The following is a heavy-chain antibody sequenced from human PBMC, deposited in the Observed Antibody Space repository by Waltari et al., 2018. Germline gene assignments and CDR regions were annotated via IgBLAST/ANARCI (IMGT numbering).Heavy chain of an antibody. J-gene: IGHJ5*02. CDR3: ARALAPKWFDP. CDR1: GGSISRSGYY. Sequence: QVQLQESGPGLVKSSETLSLTCTVSGGSISRSGYYWGWVRQPPGKGLEWFANIYYSGATYYSPSLRRRATISLDTSKNQFSLRLTSVTAADTAVYYCARALAPKWFDPWGRGTLVTVSS. V-gene: IGHV4-39*07. CDR2: IYYSGAT.